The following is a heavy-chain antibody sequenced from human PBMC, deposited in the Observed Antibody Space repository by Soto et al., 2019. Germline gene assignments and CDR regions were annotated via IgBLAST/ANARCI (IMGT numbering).Heavy chain of an antibody. V-gene: IGHV1-18*01. Sequence: ASVKVSCKASGYTFTSYGISWVRQAPGQGLEWMGWISPFNGNTNYGQTLQGRVTLTTDTSTSTVYMELRSLRSDDTAVYYCAREWGVSAATRWFNPWGQGTLVTVSS. CDR3: AREWGVSAATRWFNP. J-gene: IGHJ5*02. D-gene: IGHD3-10*01. CDR1: GYTFTSYG. CDR2: ISPFNGNT.